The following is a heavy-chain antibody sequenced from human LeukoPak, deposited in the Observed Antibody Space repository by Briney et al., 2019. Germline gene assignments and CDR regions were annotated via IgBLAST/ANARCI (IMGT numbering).Heavy chain of an antibody. D-gene: IGHD3-22*01. CDR1: GYTFTGYY. Sequence: ASVKVSCKASGYTFTGYYMHWVRQAPGQGLEWMGRINPNSGGTNYAQKFQGRVTMTRDTSISTAYMELSRLRSDDTAVYYCATGRPRGYDSSGYYLSFDYWGQGTLVTVSS. CDR3: ATGRPRGYDSSGYYLSFDY. CDR2: INPNSGGT. V-gene: IGHV1-2*06. J-gene: IGHJ4*02.